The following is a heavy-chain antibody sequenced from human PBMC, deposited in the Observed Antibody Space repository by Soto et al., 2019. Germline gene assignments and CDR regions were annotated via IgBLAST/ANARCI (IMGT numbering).Heavy chain of an antibody. CDR3: AASCVGCGGFNYYGMYV. J-gene: IGHJ6*02. CDR2: IYSSGNT. D-gene: IGHD2-21*01. CDR1: GGSISTYY. V-gene: IGHV4-59*12. Sequence: ASETLSLTRTVSGGSISTYYWSWIRQPPGKGLEWIGYIYSSGNTNSNPSLKSRVTILVDTSKNQFSLKLSSVTAADTAVYYCAASCVGCGGFNYYGMYVWGQGTTVPVSS.